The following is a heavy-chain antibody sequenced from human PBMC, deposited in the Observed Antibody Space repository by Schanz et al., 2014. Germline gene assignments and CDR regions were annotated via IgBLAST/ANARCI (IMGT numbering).Heavy chain of an antibody. D-gene: IGHD6-19*01. CDR1: GFTVSDHY. V-gene: IGHV3-11*04. Sequence: VQLVESGGGLVQPGGSLRLSCAVSGFTVSDHYMNWIRQAPGKGLEWLSYISRDGTTSYYADSVKGRFSISRDNAKNTLYLQMNSLRAEDTAVYYCAKDLAVAGDYWGQGTLVTVSS. J-gene: IGHJ4*02. CDR3: AKDLAVAGDY. CDR2: ISRDGTTS.